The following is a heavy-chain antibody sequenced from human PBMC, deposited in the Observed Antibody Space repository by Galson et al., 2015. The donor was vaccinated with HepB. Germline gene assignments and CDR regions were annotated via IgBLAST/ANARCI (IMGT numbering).Heavy chain of an antibody. J-gene: IGHJ6*03. CDR1: GFTFNFYA. CDR2: ISASGSRT. CDR3: ARVPLTGTMGKYYFYMND. Sequence: SLRLSCAASGFTFNFYAMTWVRHVPGKGLDWVSSISASGSRTYYADSAKRRFTISRDNSKNTVFLQMNSLRADDSAVYYCARVPLTGTMGKYYFYMNDRGKENKVTISS. V-gene: IGHV3-23*01. D-gene: IGHD3-9*01.